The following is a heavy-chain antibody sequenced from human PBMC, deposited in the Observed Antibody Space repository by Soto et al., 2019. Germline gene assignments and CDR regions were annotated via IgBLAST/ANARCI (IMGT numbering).Heavy chain of an antibody. Sequence: GGSLRLSCAASGFTFSSYAMSWVRQAPGKGLEWVSAFSGSGGSTYYADSVKGRFTISRDNSKNTLYLQMNSLRAEDTAVYYCAKVPVRRIVATNCGLAFWYFDLWGRGTLVTVSS. CDR1: GFTFSSYA. CDR2: FSGSGGST. D-gene: IGHD5-12*01. V-gene: IGHV3-23*01. CDR3: AKVPVRRIVATNCGLAFWYFDL. J-gene: IGHJ2*01.